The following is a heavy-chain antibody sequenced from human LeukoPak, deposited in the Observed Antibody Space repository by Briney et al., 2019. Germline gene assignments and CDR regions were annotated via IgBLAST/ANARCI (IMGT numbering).Heavy chain of an antibody. Sequence: ASVTVSCKASGYTFTGYYIHWVRQAPGQGLEWMGWIYPYSGDTNYAQNFQGRVTMTRDTSISTAYMELSSLKSDDTAVYYCARSQLTMIVVVGQGLDYWGQGTLVTVSS. D-gene: IGHD3-22*01. CDR3: ARSQLTMIVVVGQGLDY. CDR2: IYPYSGDT. CDR1: GYTFTGYY. J-gene: IGHJ4*02. V-gene: IGHV1-2*02.